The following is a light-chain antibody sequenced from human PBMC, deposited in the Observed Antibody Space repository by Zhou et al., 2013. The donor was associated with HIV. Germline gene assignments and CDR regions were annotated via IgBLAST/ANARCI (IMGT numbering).Light chain of an antibody. Sequence: DIVMTQSPATLSVSPGERATLSCRASQTLDTNLAWYQQKPDQPPRLLIYDASTRASGIPARFSGSGSGTEFTLTINRLEPEDFAVYYCQHYGTSPFTFGPGTKVDIK. J-gene: IGKJ3*01. V-gene: IGKV3-15*01. CDR2: DAS. CDR1: QTLDTN. CDR3: QHYGTSPFT.